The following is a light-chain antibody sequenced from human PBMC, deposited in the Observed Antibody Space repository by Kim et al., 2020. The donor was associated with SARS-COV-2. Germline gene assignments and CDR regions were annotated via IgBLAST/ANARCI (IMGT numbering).Light chain of an antibody. CDR3: CSYAGPWV. CDR2: DVS. J-gene: IGLJ3*02. V-gene: IGLV2-23*02. CDR1: YSDIGSSKL. Sequence: QSALTQPASVSGSPGQSITISCTGTYSDIGSSKLVSWYQQHPGKAPKVLIYDVSKRPSGVSNRFSASKYGITASLTISGLQAEDEGDYYCCSYAGPWVFGGGTQLTVL.